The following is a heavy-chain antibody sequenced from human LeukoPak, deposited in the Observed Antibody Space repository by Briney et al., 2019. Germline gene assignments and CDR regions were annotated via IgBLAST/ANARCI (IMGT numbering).Heavy chain of an antibody. D-gene: IGHD6-13*01. Sequence: SETLSLTCTVSGGSISSGGYYWSLIRQPPGKGLELIGYIYHSGSTYYNPSLKSRVTISVDRSKNQFSLKLSSVTAADTAVYYCARVRVAAAGTGDFDYWGQGTLVTVSS. CDR3: ARVRVAAAGTGDFDY. J-gene: IGHJ4*02. CDR2: IYHSGST. CDR1: GGSISSGGYY. V-gene: IGHV4-30-2*01.